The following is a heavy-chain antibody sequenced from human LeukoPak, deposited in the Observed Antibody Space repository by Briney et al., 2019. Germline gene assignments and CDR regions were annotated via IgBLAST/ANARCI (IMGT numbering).Heavy chain of an antibody. J-gene: IGHJ4*02. V-gene: IGHV4-59*01. Sequence: KSSETLSLTCTVSGGSISSYYWSWIRQPPGKGLEWIGYIYYSGSTNYNPSLKSRVTISVDTSKNQFSLKLSSVTAADAAVYYCARAPVTSCRGAYCYPFDYWGQGTLVTVSS. CDR2: IYYSGST. D-gene: IGHD2-21*01. CDR1: GGSISSYY. CDR3: ARAPVTSCRGAYCYPFDY.